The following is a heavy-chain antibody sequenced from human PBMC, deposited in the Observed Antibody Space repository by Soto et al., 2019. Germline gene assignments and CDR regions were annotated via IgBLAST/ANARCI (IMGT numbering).Heavy chain of an antibody. Sequence: SETLSLTCAVYGGSFSGDYYWSWIRQPPGKGLEWIGYIYYSGSTYYNPSLKSRVTISVDTSKNQFSLKLSSVTAADTAVYYCASALYYYDSSGPDAFDIWGQGTMVTVSS. V-gene: IGHV4-30-4*01. CDR2: IYYSGST. D-gene: IGHD3-22*01. CDR3: ASALYYYDSSGPDAFDI. J-gene: IGHJ3*02. CDR1: GGSFSGDYY.